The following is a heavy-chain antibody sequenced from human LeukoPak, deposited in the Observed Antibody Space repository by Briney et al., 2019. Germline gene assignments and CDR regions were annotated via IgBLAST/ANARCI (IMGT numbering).Heavy chain of an antibody. Sequence: PGRSLRLSCAASGFTFSSYSMNWVRQAPGKGLEWLSYISSSGTTTYYADSVKGRFTVSRDNAKNSLYLQMNSLIPEDTGVYYCARRLDTAMVSHDSWGQGTLVTVFS. CDR2: ISSSGTTT. CDR3: ARRLDTAMVSHDS. J-gene: IGHJ4*02. D-gene: IGHD5-18*01. V-gene: IGHV3-48*04. CDR1: GFTFSSYS.